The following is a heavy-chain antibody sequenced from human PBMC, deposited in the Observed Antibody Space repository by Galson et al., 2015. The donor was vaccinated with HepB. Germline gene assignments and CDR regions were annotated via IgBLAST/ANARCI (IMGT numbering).Heavy chain of an antibody. D-gene: IGHD4-17*01. CDR3: ARVPTGWGYYYGMDV. CDR2: ISSSSSYT. CDR1: GFTFSDYY. J-gene: IGHJ6*02. V-gene: IGHV3-11*06. Sequence: SLRLSCAASGFTFSDYYMSWIRQAPGKGLEWVSYISSSSSYTNYADSVKGRFTISRDNAKNSLYLQMNSLRAEDTAVYYCARVPTGWGYYYGMDVWGQGTTVRLL.